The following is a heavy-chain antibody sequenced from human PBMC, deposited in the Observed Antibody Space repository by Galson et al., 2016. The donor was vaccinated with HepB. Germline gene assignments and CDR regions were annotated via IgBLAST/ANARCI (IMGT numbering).Heavy chain of an antibody. CDR1: DYSINSGYY. CDR3: ARVPLRGRIAAVGNLPDLDY. CDR2: IDHRGTT. V-gene: IGHV4-38-2*01. D-gene: IGHD6-13*01. J-gene: IGHJ4*02. Sequence: SETLSLTCAVSDYSINSGYYWGWIRQAPTKGLEWIGSIDHRGTTYYNPSLRSRVTISVNTSKTQFPLRLRSVTAADPAVYYCARVPLRGRIAAVGNLPDLDYWGQGTLVTVSS.